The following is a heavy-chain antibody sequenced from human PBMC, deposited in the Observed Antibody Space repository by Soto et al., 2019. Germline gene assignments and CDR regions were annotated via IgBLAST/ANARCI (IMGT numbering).Heavy chain of an antibody. D-gene: IGHD4-4*01. CDR3: AGDPDSHYNDSHASSYP. V-gene: IGHV1-69*13. CDR2: IIPIFGTA. J-gene: IGHJ5*02. Sequence: ASVKVSCKASGGTFSSYAISWVRQAPGQGLEWMGGIIPIFGTANYAQKFQGRVTITADESTSTAYMELSSLRSEDTAVYYCAGDPDSHYNDSHASSYPWGQGTLVTVSS. CDR1: GGTFSSYA.